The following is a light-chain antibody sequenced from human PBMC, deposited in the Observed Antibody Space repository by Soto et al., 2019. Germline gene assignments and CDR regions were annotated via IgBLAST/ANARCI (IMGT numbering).Light chain of an antibody. CDR2: DAS. V-gene: IGKV3-11*01. Sequence: EIVLTQSPATLSLSPGERATLSCRASQSVSSYLAWYQQKPGQAPRLLIYDASNRATGIPARFSGRGSGTDFTLTISSLEPEDFAVYYCQQRSNLPGTFGGGTKVEIK. J-gene: IGKJ4*01. CDR1: QSVSSY. CDR3: QQRSNLPGT.